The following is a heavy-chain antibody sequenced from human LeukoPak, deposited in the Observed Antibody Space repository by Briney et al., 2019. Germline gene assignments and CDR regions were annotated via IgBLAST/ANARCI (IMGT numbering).Heavy chain of an antibody. CDR3: AKCSPEAYYFDY. V-gene: IGHV3-7*01. Sequence: PGGSLRLSCEASGFTFSSYWMSWVRQAPGKGLEWVANIRDDGGEIYYVDSVKGRFTISRDNAKSSLFLQMNSLRAEDAAVYYCAKCSPEAYYFDYWGQGTLVTVSS. J-gene: IGHJ4*02. CDR2: IRDDGGEI. CDR1: GFTFSSYW. D-gene: IGHD2-8*01.